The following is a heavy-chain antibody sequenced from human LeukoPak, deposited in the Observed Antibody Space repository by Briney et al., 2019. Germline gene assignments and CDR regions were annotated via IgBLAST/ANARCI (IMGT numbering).Heavy chain of an antibody. D-gene: IGHD3-9*01. CDR2: ISGSGGST. J-gene: IGHJ4*02. V-gene: IGHV3-23*01. CDR3: AKDHYDILTGYLGVFDY. CDR1: GFTFSSYA. Sequence: GGSLRLSCAASGFTFSSYAMSWVRQAPGKGLEWVSAISGSGGSTYYADSVKGRFTISRDNSKNTLYLQMYSLRAEDTAVYYCAKDHYDILTGYLGVFDYWGQGTLVTVSS.